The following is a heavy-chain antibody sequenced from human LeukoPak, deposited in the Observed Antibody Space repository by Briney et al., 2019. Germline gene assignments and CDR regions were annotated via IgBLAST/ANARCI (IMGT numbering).Heavy chain of an antibody. D-gene: IGHD4-17*01. J-gene: IGHJ5*02. CDR3: TRDTGTTGEVKFDP. Sequence: SETLSLTCTVSGNSFGNYYWSWIRQPAGKGLEWIGRIYTSGSTTYNPSLKSRVTTSVDTSKNQFSLKLSSVTAADTAVYFCTRDTGTTGEVKFDPWGQGTLVTVSS. CDR2: IYTSGST. V-gene: IGHV4-4*07. CDR1: GNSFGNYY.